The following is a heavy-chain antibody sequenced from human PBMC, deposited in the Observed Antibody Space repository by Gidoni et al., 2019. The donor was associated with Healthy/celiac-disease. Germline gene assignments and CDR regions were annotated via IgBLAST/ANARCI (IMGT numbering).Heavy chain of an antibody. CDR2: IWYDGSNK. CDR3: ARSFRIAAAGTDEYYYYGMDV. CDR1: GFTFSSYG. Sequence: QVQLVESGGGVVQPGRSLRLSCAASGFTFSSYGMPWVRQAPGKGLEWVAVIWYDGSNKYYADSVKGRFTISRDNSKNTLYLQMNSLRAEDTAVYYCARSFRIAAAGTDEYYYYGMDVWGQGTTVTVSS. D-gene: IGHD6-13*01. J-gene: IGHJ6*02. V-gene: IGHV3-33*01.